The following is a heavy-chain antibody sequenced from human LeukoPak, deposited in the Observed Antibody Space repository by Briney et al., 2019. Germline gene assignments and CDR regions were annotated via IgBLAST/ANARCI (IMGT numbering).Heavy chain of an antibody. V-gene: IGHV3-21*01. CDR2: ISSSSSYI. J-gene: IGHJ4*02. CDR1: GFTFSSYS. D-gene: IGHD6-19*01. CDR3: ARHGYSSGLLDY. Sequence: GVSLRLSCAASGFTFSSYSMNWVREARGKGLEGVSSISSSSSYIHSADSVRRRFTISRDNAKNSLFLQMNSLRAEDTAVYYCARHGYSSGLLDYWGQGTLVTVSS.